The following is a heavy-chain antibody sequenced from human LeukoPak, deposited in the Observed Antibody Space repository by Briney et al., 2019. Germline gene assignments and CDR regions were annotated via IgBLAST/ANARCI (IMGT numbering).Heavy chain of an antibody. CDR2: ISSSGSTI. CDR3: ASTRDGYTRGAFDI. CDR1: GFTFSDYY. D-gene: IGHD5-24*01. Sequence: GGSLRLSCAASGFTFSDYYMSWIRQAPGKGLEWVSYISSSGSTIYYADSVKGRFTISRDNAKNSLYLQMNSLRAEDTAVYYCASTRDGYTRGAFDIWGQGTMVTVSS. V-gene: IGHV3-11*01. J-gene: IGHJ3*02.